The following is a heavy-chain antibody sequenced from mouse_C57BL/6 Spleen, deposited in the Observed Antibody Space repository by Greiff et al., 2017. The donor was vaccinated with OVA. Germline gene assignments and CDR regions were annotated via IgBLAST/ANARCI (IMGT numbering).Heavy chain of an antibody. J-gene: IGHJ4*01. CDR2: INPSTGGT. V-gene: IGHV1-42*01. CDR3: AKAFYYGSSYGAMDY. CDR1: GYSFTGYY. Sequence: VQLKQSGPELVKPGASVKISCKASGYSFTGYYMNWVKQSPEKSLEWIGEINPSTGGTTYNQKFKAKATLTVDKSSSTAYMQLKSLTSEDSAVYYCAKAFYYGSSYGAMDYWGQGTSVTVSS. D-gene: IGHD1-1*01.